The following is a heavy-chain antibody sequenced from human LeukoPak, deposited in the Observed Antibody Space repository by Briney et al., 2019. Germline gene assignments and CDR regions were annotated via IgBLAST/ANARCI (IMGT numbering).Heavy chain of an antibody. D-gene: IGHD6-13*01. Sequence: GASVKVSCKASGYTFTGYYMHWVRQAPGQGLEWMGWINPNSGGTNYAQKFQGRVTMTRDTSISTAYMELSRLRSDDTAVYYCARDNSSIAAAGLDAFDIWGQGTMVTVSS. V-gene: IGHV1-2*02. CDR3: ARDNSSIAAAGLDAFDI. CDR1: GYTFTGYY. CDR2: INPNSGGT. J-gene: IGHJ3*02.